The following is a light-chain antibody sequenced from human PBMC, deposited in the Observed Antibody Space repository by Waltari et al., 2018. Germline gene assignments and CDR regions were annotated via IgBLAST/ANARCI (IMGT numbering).Light chain of an antibody. V-gene: IGLV2-11*01. Sequence: QSALTQPRSVSGSPGQSVTISCTGTRRDVGGYNFSSWYQQHPGTAPKLIISDVTKRPAGVPDRFSGSKSGNTASLTISGLQAEDEADYYCSSYAGNYVAFGGGTKLTVL. CDR1: RRDVGGYNF. CDR2: DVT. CDR3: SSYAGNYVA. J-gene: IGLJ2*01.